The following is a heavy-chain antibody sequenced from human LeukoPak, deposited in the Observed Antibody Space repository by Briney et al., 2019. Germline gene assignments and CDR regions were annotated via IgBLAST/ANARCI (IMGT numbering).Heavy chain of an antibody. CDR2: INPNSGGT. Sequence: ASVKVSCKASGGTFSSYAISWVRQAPGQGLEWMGWINPNSGGTNYAQKFQGRVTMTRDTSISTAYMELSRLRSDDTAVYYCARVLDRVDAFDIWGQGTMVTVSS. V-gene: IGHV1-2*02. CDR3: ARVLDRVDAFDI. CDR1: GGTFSSYA. D-gene: IGHD3-22*01. J-gene: IGHJ3*02.